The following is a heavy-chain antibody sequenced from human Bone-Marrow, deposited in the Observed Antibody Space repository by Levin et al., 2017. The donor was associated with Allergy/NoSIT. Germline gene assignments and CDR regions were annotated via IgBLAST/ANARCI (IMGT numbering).Heavy chain of an antibody. CDR1: GFTFSSYA. J-gene: IGHJ4*02. Sequence: GGSLRLSCAASGFTFSSYAMHWVRQAPGKGLEWVSVTSSDGSNRFYAESVRGRFTISRDNWKHILYLEMNSLRAEDTALYYCARDPRPIQGPGNYLEDWGQGTLVTVSS. V-gene: IGHV3-30-3*01. CDR2: TSSDGSNR. D-gene: IGHD3-10*01. CDR3: ARDPRPIQGPGNYLED.